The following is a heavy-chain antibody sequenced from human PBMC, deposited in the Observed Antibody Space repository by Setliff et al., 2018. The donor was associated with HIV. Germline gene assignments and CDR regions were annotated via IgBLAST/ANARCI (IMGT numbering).Heavy chain of an antibody. CDR3: ARQMTIPGVAVTPVDY. J-gene: IGHJ4*02. Sequence: KPSETLSLTCTVSGGSISSYYWSWIRQPPGKGLEWIGYINYSGSTNYNPSLQSRVTISVDTSKSQFSLKLTSVTAADTAVYYCARQMTIPGVAVTPVDYWGQGALVTVSS. D-gene: IGHD3-3*01. CDR1: GGSISSYY. CDR2: INYSGST. V-gene: IGHV4-59*08.